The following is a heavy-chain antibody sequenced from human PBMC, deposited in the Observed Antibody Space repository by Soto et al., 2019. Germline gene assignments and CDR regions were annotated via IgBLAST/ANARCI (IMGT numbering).Heavy chain of an antibody. CDR1: GFPFSTSA. V-gene: IGHV3-23*01. Sequence: EVQLLESGGGLVQPGGSLRLSCAASGFPFSTSAMNWVRQAPGKGLEWVSIISGTSDAAYYAESVKGRFTSSRDNSKNTLYLQMNSLRAEDTAVYYCGKYGGSYPFYNGMNVWGQGTTVTVSS. CDR3: GKYGGSYPFYNGMNV. D-gene: IGHD1-26*01. CDR2: ISGTSDAA. J-gene: IGHJ6*02.